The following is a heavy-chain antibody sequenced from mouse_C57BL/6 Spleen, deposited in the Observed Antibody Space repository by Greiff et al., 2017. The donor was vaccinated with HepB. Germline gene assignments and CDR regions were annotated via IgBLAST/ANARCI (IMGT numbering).Heavy chain of an antibody. V-gene: IGHV1-53*01. CDR3: ATLYYDYDAWFAY. Sequence: QVQLQQSGAELARPGASVKLSCKASGYTFTSYGISWVKQRTGQGLEWIGNINPSNGGTNYNEKFKSKATLTVDKSSSTAYMQLSSLTSEDSAVYYCATLYYDYDAWFAYWGQGTLVTVSA. CDR2: INPSNGGT. CDR1: GYTFTSYG. D-gene: IGHD2-4*01. J-gene: IGHJ3*01.